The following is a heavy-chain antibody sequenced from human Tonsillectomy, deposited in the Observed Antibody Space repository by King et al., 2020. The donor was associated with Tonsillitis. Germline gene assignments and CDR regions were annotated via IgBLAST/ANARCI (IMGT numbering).Heavy chain of an antibody. CDR2: IWYDGSNK. D-gene: IGHD6-13*01. J-gene: IGHJ6*03. V-gene: IGHV3-33*08. CDR1: GFTFSSYA. Sequence: VQLVESGGGVVQPGRSLRLSCAASGFTFSSYAMHWVRQALGKGLEWVAVIWYDGSNKYYADSVKGRFTISRDNSQNTVYLQMNSLRAEDTAVYYCASSAGTFSYFYYMDVWGKGTTVLVSS. CDR3: ASSAGTFSYFYYMDV.